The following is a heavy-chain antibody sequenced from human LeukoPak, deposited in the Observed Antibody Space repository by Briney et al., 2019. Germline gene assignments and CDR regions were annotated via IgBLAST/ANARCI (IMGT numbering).Heavy chain of an antibody. J-gene: IGHJ4*02. CDR3: ARRPGSYLNRNYYFDY. Sequence: SWVRQAPGKGLEWIGEIYHSGSTNYNPSLKSRVTISVDKSKNQFSLKLSSVTAADTAVYYCARRPGSYLNRNYYFDYWGQGTLVTVSS. D-gene: IGHD1-26*01. V-gene: IGHV4-4*02. CDR2: IYHSGST.